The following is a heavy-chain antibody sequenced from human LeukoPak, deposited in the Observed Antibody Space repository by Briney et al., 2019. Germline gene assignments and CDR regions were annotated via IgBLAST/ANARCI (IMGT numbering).Heavy chain of an antibody. J-gene: IGHJ6*02. D-gene: IGHD2-2*01. CDR1: GGSFSGYY. Sequence: SETLSLTCPVYGGSFSGYYWSWLRQPPGKGLEWIGEINHSGSTNYNPSLKSRVTISVDTSKNQFSLKLSSVTAADTAVYYCARGWSRYCSSTSCYGNYYYYGMDVWGQGTTVTVSS. CDR2: INHSGST. CDR3: ARGWSRYCSSTSCYGNYYYYGMDV. V-gene: IGHV4-34*01.